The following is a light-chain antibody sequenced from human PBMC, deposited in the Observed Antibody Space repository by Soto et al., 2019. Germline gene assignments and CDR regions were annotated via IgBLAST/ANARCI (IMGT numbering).Light chain of an antibody. CDR1: QSVCSD. CDR2: GAS. J-gene: IGKJ2*01. CDR3: LQYNDWPPKRYP. Sequence: IVLTQSPDTRSVSPGDRVTLSVSARQSVCSDLAWYQYKPGQAPRVLIYGASTSATCTPARFSGSGSGTEFSLSISSLQSEDFAVYYCLQYNDWPPKRYPFGQGTRLEIK. V-gene: IGKV3-15*01.